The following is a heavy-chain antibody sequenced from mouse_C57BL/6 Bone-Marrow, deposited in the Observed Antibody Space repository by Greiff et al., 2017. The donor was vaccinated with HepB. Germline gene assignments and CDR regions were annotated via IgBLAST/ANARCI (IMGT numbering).Heavy chain of an antibody. CDR2: INPYNGGT. CDR3: SRGIYSYGSSANWYFDG. D-gene: IGHD1-1*01. Sequence: EVQLQQSGPALVKPGASVKMSCKASGYTFSDYYMNWVKQSHGKGLEWIGVINPYNGGTSYNQKFKGKATLTVDKSSSTAYMELNSLTSEDSAVYFCSRGIYSYGSSANWYFDGWERGTTFTVSS. J-gene: IGHJ1*03. CDR1: GYTFSDYY. V-gene: IGHV1-19*01.